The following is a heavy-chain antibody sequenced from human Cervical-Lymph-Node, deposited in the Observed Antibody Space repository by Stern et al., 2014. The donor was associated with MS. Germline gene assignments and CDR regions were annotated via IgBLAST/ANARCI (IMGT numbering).Heavy chain of an antibody. CDR3: ARDGGYQFDY. CDR1: GGSISSGSYY. Sequence: QLQLQESGPGLVKPSQTLSLTCTVSGGSISSGSYYWSWIRQPAGKGLEWIGRIYTSGSTNYNPSLKSRVTISVDTSKHQFSLKLSSVTAADTAVYYCARDGGYQFDYWGQGTLVTVSS. D-gene: IGHD5-12*01. V-gene: IGHV4-61*02. CDR2: IYTSGST. J-gene: IGHJ4*02.